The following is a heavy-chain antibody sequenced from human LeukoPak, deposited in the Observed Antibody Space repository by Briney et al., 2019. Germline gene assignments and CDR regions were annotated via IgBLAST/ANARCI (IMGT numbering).Heavy chain of an antibody. CDR3: SNYYDRSGQGY. Sequence: GGSLRLSCAASGFTFSTYAVNWVRQAPGKGLEWVSTISGSGDSTYYADSVKGRFTISRDNSKDTLYLQMSSVRVDDTAVYYCSNYYDRSGQGYWGQGTLVTVSS. CDR2: ISGSGDST. CDR1: GFTFSTYA. V-gene: IGHV3-23*01. D-gene: IGHD3-22*01. J-gene: IGHJ4*02.